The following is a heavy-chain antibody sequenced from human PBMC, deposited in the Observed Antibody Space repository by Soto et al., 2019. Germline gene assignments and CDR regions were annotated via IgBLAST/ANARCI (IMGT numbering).Heavy chain of an antibody. V-gene: IGHV1-58*01. D-gene: IGHD3-3*01. CDR2: IVVGSGNK. CDR1: GFTFTSSA. CDR3: AAVHYDFWSGYYWYGMDV. Sequence: ASVKVSCKASGFTFTSSAVQWVRQARGQRLEWKRRIVVGSGNKNYAQKFQERVTITRDMSTSTAYMELSSLSSEDTAVFYFAAVHYDFWSGYYWYGMDVWGQGTTVTVSS. J-gene: IGHJ6*02.